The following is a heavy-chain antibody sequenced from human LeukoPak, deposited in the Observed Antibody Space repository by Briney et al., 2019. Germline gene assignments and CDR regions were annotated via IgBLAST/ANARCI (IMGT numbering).Heavy chain of an antibody. Sequence: PSETLSLTCTVSGGSISSGDYYWSWIRQPPGKGLEWIGYIYYSGSTYYNPSLKSRVTISVDTSKNQFSLKLSSVTAADTAVYYRARVWYYGDYEAKGEDYAFDIWGQGTMVTVSS. CDR2: IYYSGST. CDR1: GGSISSGDYY. V-gene: IGHV4-30-4*01. J-gene: IGHJ3*02. CDR3: ARVWYYGDYEAKGEDYAFDI. D-gene: IGHD4-17*01.